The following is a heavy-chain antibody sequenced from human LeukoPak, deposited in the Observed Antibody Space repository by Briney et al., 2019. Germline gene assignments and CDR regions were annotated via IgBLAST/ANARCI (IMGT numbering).Heavy chain of an antibody. J-gene: IGHJ4*02. D-gene: IGHD1-20*01. Sequence: PGGSLRLSCAASGFTFTNAWMNWVRQAPGRGLEWVGRIKSKADGETIDYAAPVKGRFTFSRDDSKNMLYLQMNSLKSEDTAVYYCSTLTSRGLSDSWGQGTLVTVSS. V-gene: IGHV3-15*07. CDR3: STLTSRGLSDS. CDR1: GFTFTNAW. CDR2: IKSKADGETI.